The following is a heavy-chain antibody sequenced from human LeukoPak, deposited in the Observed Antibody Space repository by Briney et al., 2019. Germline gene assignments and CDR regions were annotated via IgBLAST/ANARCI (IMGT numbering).Heavy chain of an antibody. Sequence: SGATLVNPTQTLTLTCTFSGFSLSTSGMCVNWIRQPHPKALGRLARIDWDDDKYYSTSLKTRLTISKDTSKNHVVLRMTNMDPVDTATYYCARITYSYYAMDVWGQGTPVTVSS. CDR2: IDWDDDK. CDR3: ARITYSYYAMDV. J-gene: IGHJ6*02. V-gene: IGHV2-70*11. CDR1: GFSLSTSGMC. D-gene: IGHD4-11*01.